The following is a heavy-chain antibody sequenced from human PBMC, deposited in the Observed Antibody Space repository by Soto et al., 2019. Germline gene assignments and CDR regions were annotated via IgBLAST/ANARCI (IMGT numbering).Heavy chain of an antibody. CDR2: ISSSSSYI. J-gene: IGHJ4*02. CDR3: ARVTEYSSSWYVPFDY. Sequence: WGSLRLSCAACGFTVSSYAMSWVRQAPGKGLEWVSSISSSSSYIYYADSVKGRFTISRDDAKSSLYLQMNSLRAEDTAVYYCARVTEYSSSWYVPFDYWGQGTLVTVSS. D-gene: IGHD6-13*01. CDR1: GFTVSSYA. V-gene: IGHV3-21*01.